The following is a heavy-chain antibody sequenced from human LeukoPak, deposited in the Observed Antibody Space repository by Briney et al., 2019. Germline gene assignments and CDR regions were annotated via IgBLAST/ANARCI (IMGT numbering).Heavy chain of an antibody. J-gene: IGHJ4*02. D-gene: IGHD5-18*01. CDR2: IIPIFGTA. Sequence: SVKVSCKASGGTFSSYAISWVRQAPGQGLEWMGGIIPIFGTANYAQKFQGRVTITADKSTSTAYMELSSLRSEDTAVYYCVRASGGYSYGQPMGYWGQGTLVSVSS. CDR3: VRASGGYSYGQPMGY. CDR1: GGTFSSYA. V-gene: IGHV1-69*06.